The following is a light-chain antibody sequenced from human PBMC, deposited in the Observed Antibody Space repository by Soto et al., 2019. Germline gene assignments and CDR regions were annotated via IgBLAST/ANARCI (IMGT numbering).Light chain of an antibody. CDR2: AAS. Sequence: DIQMTQSPSSVSASVGDRVTITCRASQGISNSLAWYQQKTGKVPTLLIYAASTLQSGATSRLSGSGSGTDFTLTIRSLQPEDVATYYCEKYNSAPHCVGQENKLESK. V-gene: IGKV1-27*01. J-gene: IGKJ2*01. CDR1: QGISNS. CDR3: EKYNSAPHC.